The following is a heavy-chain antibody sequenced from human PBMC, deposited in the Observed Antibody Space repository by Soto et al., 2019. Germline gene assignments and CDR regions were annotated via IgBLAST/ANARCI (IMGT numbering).Heavy chain of an antibody. Sequence: QVQLHESGPGRVMPSETLSLTCSVSGGSVMGFYWNWVRQSAEKGLEWIGRVYSSGLTHYNPSVESRVTITVDTSRNQFSLRLTSVTAGDTAVYFCARSKDDSNHLDYWGQGTQVTVSS. V-gene: IGHV4-4*07. J-gene: IGHJ4*02. CDR2: VYSSGLT. CDR1: GGSVMGFY. CDR3: ARSKDDSNHLDY. D-gene: IGHD4-4*01.